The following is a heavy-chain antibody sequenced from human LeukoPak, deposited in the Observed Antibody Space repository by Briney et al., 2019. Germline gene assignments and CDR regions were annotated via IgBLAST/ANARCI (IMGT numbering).Heavy chain of an antibody. CDR2: SCYSGTT. J-gene: IGHJ5*02. V-gene: IGHV4-31*03. CDR3: ARTYYYDSSGKTVWFDP. Sequence: PSETLSLTCTVSGGSISSGGYYWSWIRQHPGKSLEWIGYSCYSGTTYYNPSLKSRVTISVDTSKNQFSLKLSSVTAADTAVYYCARTYYYDSSGKTVWFDPWGQGTLVTVSS. D-gene: IGHD3-22*01. CDR1: GGSISSGGYY.